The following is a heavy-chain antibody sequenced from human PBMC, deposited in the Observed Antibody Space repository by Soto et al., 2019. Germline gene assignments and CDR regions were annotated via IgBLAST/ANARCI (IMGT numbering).Heavy chain of an antibody. CDR1: GGTYSSYA. CDR2: IIPILGTA. CDR3: ARAGGLGAVAVDY. J-gene: IGHJ4*02. V-gene: IGHV1-69*13. D-gene: IGHD6-19*01. Sequence: GTSVKVSCEACGGTYSSYAISWVRQAPGQGLEWMGGIIPILGTANYAQKFQGRVTITADESKNQFSLKLSSVTAADTAVYYCARAGGLGAVAVDYWGQGTLVTVSS.